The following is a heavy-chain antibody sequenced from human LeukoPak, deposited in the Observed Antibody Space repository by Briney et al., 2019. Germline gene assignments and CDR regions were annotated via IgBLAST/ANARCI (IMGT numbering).Heavy chain of an antibody. CDR1: GYTFTGYY. V-gene: IGHV1-2*02. Sequence: GSARVSCKTSGYTFTGYYVQWVPHAPGRGPEWVGWMYFNSGATRFAPKFQGRVTMTRDTSISTAYMEFSSLRSDDTAMYYCAREGFSGKDWYAFYIWGQGTMPTVSS. CDR3: AREGFSGKDWYAFYI. J-gene: IGHJ3*02. D-gene: IGHD5-12*01. CDR2: MYFNSGAT.